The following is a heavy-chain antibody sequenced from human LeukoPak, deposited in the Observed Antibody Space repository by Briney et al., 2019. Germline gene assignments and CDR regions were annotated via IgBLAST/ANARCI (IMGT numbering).Heavy chain of an antibody. CDR3: ARPYYSNYYYYGMDV. CDR1: GFNFRDAA. D-gene: IGHD4-11*01. J-gene: IGHJ6*02. Sequence: GGSLRLSCAASGFNFRDAAMTWVRQAPGKGLEWVGVIWYDGSNKYYADSVKGRFTISRDNSKNTLYLQMNSLRAEDTAVYYCARPYYSNYYYYGMDVWGQGTTVTVSS. V-gene: IGHV3-33*08. CDR2: IWYDGSNK.